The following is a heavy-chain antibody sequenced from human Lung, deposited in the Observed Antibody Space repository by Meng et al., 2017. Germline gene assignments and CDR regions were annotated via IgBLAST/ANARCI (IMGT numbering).Heavy chain of an antibody. CDR3: ARDEDISAAGKLFGDY. CDR1: GYTFPDYW. CDR2: INPKSGDT. D-gene: IGHD6-13*01. V-gene: IGHV1-2*06. J-gene: IGHJ4*02. Sequence: GESWPEVKEPGASVKVPFKASGYTFPDYWLHWVRRAPGQGLWGMGRINPKSGDTHYAQRFQGRVTMTGDTSISTAYMELSGLRSDDTAMYYCARDEDISAAGKLFGDYWGQGTLVTVSS.